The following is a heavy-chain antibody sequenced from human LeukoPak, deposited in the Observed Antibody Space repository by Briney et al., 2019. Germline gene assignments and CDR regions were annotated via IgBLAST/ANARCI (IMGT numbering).Heavy chain of an antibody. V-gene: IGHV4-39*07. D-gene: IGHD6-19*01. J-gene: IGHJ6*03. CDR3: ARVAVAGKITTTTTTWYYYMDV. CDR1: GGSISSSSYY. Sequence: SETLSLTCTVSGGSISSSSYYWSWIRQPPGKGLEWIGEINHSGSTNYNPSLKSRVTISVDTSKNQFSLKLSSVTAADTAVYYCARVAVAGKITTTTTTWYYYMDVWGKGTTVTVSS. CDR2: INHSGST.